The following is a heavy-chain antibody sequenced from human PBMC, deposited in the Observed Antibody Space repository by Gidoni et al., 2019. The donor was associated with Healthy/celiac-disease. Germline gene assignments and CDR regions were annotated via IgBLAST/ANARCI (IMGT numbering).Heavy chain of an antibody. CDR1: GFTFSSYA. CDR2: ISYDGSNK. J-gene: IGHJ4*02. V-gene: IGHV3-30-3*01. CDR3: ARDYGYSGYDHPFDY. Sequence: QVQLVESGGGVVQPGRSLRLSCAASGFTFSSYAMHWVRQAPGKGLEWVAVISYDGSNKYYADSVKGRFTISRDNSKNTLYLQMNSLRAEDTAVYYCARDYGYSGYDHPFDYWGQGTLVTVSS. D-gene: IGHD5-12*01.